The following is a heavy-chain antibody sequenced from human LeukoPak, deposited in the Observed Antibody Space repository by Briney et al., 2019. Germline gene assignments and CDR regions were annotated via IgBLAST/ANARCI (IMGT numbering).Heavy chain of an antibody. CDR2: ISYDGRNK. CDR3: AKYLSGSFDY. CDR1: GFTFSTYN. D-gene: IGHD3-22*01. V-gene: IGHV3-30*18. J-gene: IGHJ4*02. Sequence: GGSLRLSCAASGFTFSTYNIHWVRQAPGEGLEWVAVISYDGRNKYYTDSVKGRFTISRDNSKNTVYLQMNSLRAEDTAVYYCAKYLSGSFDYWGQGTLVTVSS.